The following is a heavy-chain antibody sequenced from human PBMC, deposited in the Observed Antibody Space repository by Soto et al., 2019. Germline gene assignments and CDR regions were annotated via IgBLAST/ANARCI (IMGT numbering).Heavy chain of an antibody. J-gene: IGHJ5*02. CDR2: INTYNGNT. V-gene: IGHV1-18*01. CDR1: GYTFTIYG. CDR3: ARGVGSGTYYNQYNWFDP. D-gene: IGHD3-10*01. Sequence: ASVKVSCKASGYTFTIYGISWVRQAPGQGLEWMGWINTYNGNTNHAQKLQGRVTMTTDTSTSTAYMELRSLRSDDTAVYYCARGVGSGTYYNQYNWFDPWGQGTLVTVSS.